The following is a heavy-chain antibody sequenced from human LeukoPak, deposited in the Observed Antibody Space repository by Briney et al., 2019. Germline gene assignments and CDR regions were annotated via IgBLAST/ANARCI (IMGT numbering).Heavy chain of an antibody. CDR3: ARDPKDDTSGYYYFDY. CDR2: MNPNSGNT. Sequence: GASVKVSCKASGYTFTSYDINWVRQATGQGLEWMGWMNPNSGNTGYAQKFQGRVTITRNTSISTAYMELSSLRSEDTAVYYCARDPKDDTSGYYYFDYWGQGTLVTVSS. V-gene: IGHV1-8*03. D-gene: IGHD3-22*01. J-gene: IGHJ4*02. CDR1: GYTFTSYD.